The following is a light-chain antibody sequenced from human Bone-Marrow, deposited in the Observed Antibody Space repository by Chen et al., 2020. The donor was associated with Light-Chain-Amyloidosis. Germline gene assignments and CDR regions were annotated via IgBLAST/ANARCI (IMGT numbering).Light chain of an antibody. J-gene: IGKJ5*01. CDR2: WAS. CDR3: QQYYSTPFT. V-gene: IGKV4-1*01. CDR1: QSVLNSSTNKND. Sequence: DIVMTQSPHSLDVSLGERAPIDCKSSQSVLNSSTNKNDLAWYQQKPGQPPKLRIYWASTRESGVPDRFSGSGSGTDFTLTISSLQAEDVAVYYCQQYYSTPFTFGQGTRLEIK.